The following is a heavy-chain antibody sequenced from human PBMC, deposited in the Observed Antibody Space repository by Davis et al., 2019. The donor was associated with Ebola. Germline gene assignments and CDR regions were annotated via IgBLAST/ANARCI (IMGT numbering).Heavy chain of an antibody. Sequence: MPSETLSLTCNVSGGSINGYYWTWIRQPPGKGLEWLGCIYSSGSTNYNPSLKSRLTISVDSSKNQFSLRLSSVTAADTAVYYCARESGDGPIDYWGQGTLVTVSS. V-gene: IGHV4-59*12. J-gene: IGHJ4*02. CDR3: ARESGDGPIDY. CDR1: GGSINGYY. D-gene: IGHD4-17*01. CDR2: IYSSGST.